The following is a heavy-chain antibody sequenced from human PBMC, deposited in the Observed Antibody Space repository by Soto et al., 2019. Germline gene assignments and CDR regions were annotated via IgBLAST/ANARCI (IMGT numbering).Heavy chain of an antibody. J-gene: IGHJ3*02. D-gene: IGHD6-19*01. CDR1: GFTFSSYS. CDR2: ISSSSSYI. V-gene: IGHV3-21*01. Sequence: EVQLVESGGGLVKPGGSLRLSCAASGFTFSSYSMNWVRQAPAKGLEWVSSISSSSSYIYYADSMKGRFTISRDNAKNSLYLQMNSLRAEDTAVYYCYSGAHAFDIWGQWTMVTVSS. CDR3: YSGAHAFDI.